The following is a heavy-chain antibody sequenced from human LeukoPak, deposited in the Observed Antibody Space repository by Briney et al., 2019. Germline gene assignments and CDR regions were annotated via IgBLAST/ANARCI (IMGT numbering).Heavy chain of an antibody. CDR2: INWNSDTK. Sequence: SLRLSCVGSGFAFHNYAMHWVRRPPGKGLEWVSAINWNSDTKAYADSVKGRFTISRDRARNSLYLQMDSLRPEDTALYYCAKDTGGNGAYFYAMDVLGQGTSVTVSS. D-gene: IGHD4-23*01. V-gene: IGHV3-9*01. CDR1: GFAFHNYA. J-gene: IGHJ6*02. CDR3: AKDTGGNGAYFYAMDV.